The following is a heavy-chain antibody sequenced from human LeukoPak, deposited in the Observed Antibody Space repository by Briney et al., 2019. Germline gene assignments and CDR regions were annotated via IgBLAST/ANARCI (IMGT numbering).Heavy chain of an antibody. CDR3: ARGWLYFHY. CDR1: GGAINSYY. J-gene: IGHJ4*02. Sequence: PSETLSLTCTVSGGAINSYYWSWIRQPPGKGLEWIGYISNTVSTNYNPSLRSRVAMSVDTSKNQFSLELTSVTAADTAVYYCARGWLYFHYWGRGTLDPVSS. D-gene: IGHD3-9*01. CDR2: ISNTVST. V-gene: IGHV4-4*08.